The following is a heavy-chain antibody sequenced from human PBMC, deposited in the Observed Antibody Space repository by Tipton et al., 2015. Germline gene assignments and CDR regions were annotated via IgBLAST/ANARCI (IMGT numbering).Heavy chain of an antibody. J-gene: IGHJ4*02. CDR3: ARDASMSSSCFDY. D-gene: IGHD6-13*01. CDR2: IWYDGSNK. V-gene: IGHV3-33*01. CDR1: GFTFSSYG. Sequence: SLRLSCAASGFTFSSYGMHWVRQAPGKGLEWVAVIWYDGSNKYYADSVKGRFTISRDNSKNTLYLQMNSLRAEDTAVYYCARDASMSSSCFDYWGQGTLVTVSS.